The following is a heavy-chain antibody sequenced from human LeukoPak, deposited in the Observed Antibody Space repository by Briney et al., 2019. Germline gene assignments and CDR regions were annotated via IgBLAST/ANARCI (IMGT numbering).Heavy chain of an antibody. D-gene: IGHD3-10*01. Sequence: GASVKVSCKASGFTFTSSAMQWVRQARGQRLEWIGWIVVGSGNTNYAQKFQERVAITRDRSTSTTYMELSSLRSEDTAVYYCGADLTMVRGVPRWFDPWGQGTLVTVSS. J-gene: IGHJ5*02. V-gene: IGHV1-58*02. CDR2: IVVGSGNT. CDR1: GFTFTSSA. CDR3: GADLTMVRGVPRWFDP.